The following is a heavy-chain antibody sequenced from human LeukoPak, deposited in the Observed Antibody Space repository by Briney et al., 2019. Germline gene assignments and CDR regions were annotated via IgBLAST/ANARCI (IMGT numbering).Heavy chain of an antibody. D-gene: IGHD4-17*01. CDR2: INHSGST. CDR3: ARETDGDYFDY. V-gene: IGHV4-34*01. J-gene: IGHJ4*02. CDR1: GGSFSGHY. Sequence: SETLSLTCAVYGGSFSGHYWSWIRQPPGKGLEWVGEINHSGSTNYNPSPKSRVTISVDTSKNQFSLKLSAVTAADTAVYYCARETDGDYFDYWGQGTLVTVSS.